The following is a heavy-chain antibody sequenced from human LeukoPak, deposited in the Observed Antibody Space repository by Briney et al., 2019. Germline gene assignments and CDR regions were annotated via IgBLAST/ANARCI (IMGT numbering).Heavy chain of an antibody. CDR2: IYYSGST. J-gene: IGHJ3*02. CDR3: ARDVPRFDAFDI. Sequence: SETLSLTCTVSGGSISSYYWSWIRQPPGKGLEWIGYIYYSGSTNCNPSLKSRVTISVDTSKNQFSLKLSSVTAADTAVYYCARDVPRFDAFDIWGQGTMVTVSS. V-gene: IGHV4-59*01. CDR1: GGSISSYY. D-gene: IGHD3-3*01.